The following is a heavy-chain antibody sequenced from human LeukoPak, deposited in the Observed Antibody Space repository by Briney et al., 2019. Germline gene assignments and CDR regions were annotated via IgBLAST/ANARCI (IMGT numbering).Heavy chain of an antibody. J-gene: IGHJ4*02. Sequence: AGGSLRLSCVASGFPFSTYGMHWVRQAPGKGLEWVAVIYHDGSDQYYKESVKGRFSISRDNSKNTLFLQMSSLTAEDTAVYFCARADSGGDDYHVLDYWGQGTLVTVSS. CDR3: ARADSGGDDYHVLDY. CDR2: IYHDGSDQ. CDR1: GFPFSTYG. D-gene: IGHD2-21*01. V-gene: IGHV3-33*01.